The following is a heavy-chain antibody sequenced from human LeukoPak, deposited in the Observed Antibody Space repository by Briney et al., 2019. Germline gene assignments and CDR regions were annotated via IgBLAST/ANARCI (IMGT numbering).Heavy chain of an antibody. CDR1: GFTFSSYW. V-gene: IGHV3-21*01. CDR3: ARDRLYYYAFDY. Sequence: GGSLRLSCAASGFTFSSYWMHWVRQGPGKGLEWVSSISSSSSYIYYADSVKGRFTISRDNAKNSLYLQMNSLRAEDTAVYYCARDRLYYYAFDYWGQGTLVTVSS. J-gene: IGHJ4*02. D-gene: IGHD3-10*01. CDR2: ISSSSSYI.